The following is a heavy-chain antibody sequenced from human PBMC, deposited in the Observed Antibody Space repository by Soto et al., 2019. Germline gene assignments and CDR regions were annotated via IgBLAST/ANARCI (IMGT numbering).Heavy chain of an antibody. V-gene: IGHV1-3*01. CDR1: GYTFTSYG. CDR3: ARDRNDSSAFYPHYYSGMDA. J-gene: IGHJ6*02. Sequence: QIQLMQSGAEVKKPGASVKVSCKASGYTFTSYGIHWVRQAPGQRLEWTGWINAGNGNTKYSEKFQGRVTITRDTSAGTAYRELSSLRSEDTPFYYCARDRNDSSAFYPHYYSGMDAWDQGTTVTVSS. CDR2: INAGNGNT. D-gene: IGHD3-22*01.